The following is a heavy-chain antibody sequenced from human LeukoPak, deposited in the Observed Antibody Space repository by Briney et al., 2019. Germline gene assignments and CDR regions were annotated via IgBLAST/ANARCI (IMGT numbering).Heavy chain of an antibody. CDR3: PKSRDSYYFDP. D-gene: IGHD1-26*01. CDR2: IRYDGRNK. Sequence: PGGSLRLSCAASGFTFSSYGMHWVRQAPGKGLEWVAFIRYDGRNKYYADSVKGRFTISRDNSKNTLYLQMNSLRAEDTGVYYCPKSRDSYYFDPWGQGTLVTVSS. V-gene: IGHV3-30*02. CDR1: GFTFSSYG. J-gene: IGHJ5*02.